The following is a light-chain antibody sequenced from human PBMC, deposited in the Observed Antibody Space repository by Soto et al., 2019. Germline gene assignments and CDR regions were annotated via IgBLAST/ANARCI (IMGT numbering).Light chain of an antibody. CDR2: GAS. CDR3: QQYKNWPSWT. CDR1: QSVSSN. V-gene: IGKV3-15*01. J-gene: IGKJ1*01. Sequence: EIVMTQSPATRSVSPGERATLSCRASQSVSSNLAWYQQKPGQAPRLLIYGASTRATGVPARFSGSGSGTEFTLTISSLQSEDVAVYYCQQYKNWPSWTFGQGTKVEIK.